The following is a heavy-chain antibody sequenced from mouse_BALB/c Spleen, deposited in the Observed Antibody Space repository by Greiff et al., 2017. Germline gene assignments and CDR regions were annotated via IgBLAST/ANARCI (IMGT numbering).Heavy chain of an antibody. CDR1: GFSLTSYG. Sequence: VMLVESGPGLVAPSQSLSITCTVSGFSLTSYGVHWVRQPPGKGLEWLGVIWAGGSTNYNSALMSRLSISKDNSKSQVFLKMNSLQTDDTAMYYCAREEIYYGNYEAWFAYWGQGTLVTVSA. V-gene: IGHV2-9*02. J-gene: IGHJ3*01. CDR3: AREEIYYGNYEAWFAY. D-gene: IGHD2-1*01. CDR2: IWAGGST.